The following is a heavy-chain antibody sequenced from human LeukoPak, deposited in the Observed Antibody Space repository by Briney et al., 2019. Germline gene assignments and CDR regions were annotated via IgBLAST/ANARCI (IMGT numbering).Heavy chain of an antibody. J-gene: IGHJ4*02. D-gene: IGHD2-21*01. CDR1: GGSINNDIW. CDR2: IHPSGLT. Sequence: SGTLSLTCAVSGGSINNDIWRSWVRQPPGEGLEWIGEIHPSGLTSYKPSLKSRVTISLDKSSNQFSLRLNSVTAADTAVYYCTRNGLRFLDYWGQGTLVTVSS. CDR3: TRNGLRFLDY. V-gene: IGHV4-4*02.